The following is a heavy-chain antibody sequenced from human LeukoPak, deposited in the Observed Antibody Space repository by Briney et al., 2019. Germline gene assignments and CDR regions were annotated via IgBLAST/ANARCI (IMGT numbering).Heavy chain of an antibody. V-gene: IGHV3-15*01. CDR3: ATGTEQQWLSLDY. Sequence: GGSLRLSCAASGFTLKNAWMSWVRQAPGKGLEWVGRIRSKTDGGTTDYAAPVEGRFTISRDDSKNTLYLQMNSLKTEDTAVYFCATGTEQQWLSLDYWGQGTLVTVSS. D-gene: IGHD6-19*01. CDR2: IRSKTDGGTT. J-gene: IGHJ4*02. CDR1: GFTLKNAW.